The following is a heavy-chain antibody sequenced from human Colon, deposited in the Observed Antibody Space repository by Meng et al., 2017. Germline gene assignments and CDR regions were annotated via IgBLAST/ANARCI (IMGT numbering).Heavy chain of an antibody. CDR3: ARAATYGDFDS. V-gene: IGHV4-59*01. CDR2: IFYTAST. J-gene: IGHJ4*02. D-gene: IGHD4/OR15-4a*01. Sequence: SETLSLTCTVSGGSITNYYWSWLRQPPGKGLEWIGYIFYTASTHYNPSLASRVTISIDTSENPFSLRLSSVTAADTAVYYCARAATYGDFDSWGQGTLVTVSS. CDR1: GGSITNYY.